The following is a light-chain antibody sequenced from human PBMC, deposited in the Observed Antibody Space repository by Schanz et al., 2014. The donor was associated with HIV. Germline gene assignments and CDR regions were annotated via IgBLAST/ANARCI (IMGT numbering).Light chain of an antibody. J-gene: IGKJ1*01. Sequence: EIVMTQSPASLSVSLGEGATLSCRASQSVTSYYLAWYQQKPGQAPRLLIYGASSRATGIPDRFSGSGSGTDFTLTISRLEPEDFAVYYCQHYGSSKWTFGQGTKVEIK. CDR2: GAS. CDR1: QSVTSYY. V-gene: IGKV3-20*01. CDR3: QHYGSSKWT.